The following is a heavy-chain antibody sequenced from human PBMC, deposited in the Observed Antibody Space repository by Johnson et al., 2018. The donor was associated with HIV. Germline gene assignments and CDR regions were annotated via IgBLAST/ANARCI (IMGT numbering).Heavy chain of an antibody. J-gene: IGHJ3*02. CDR1: GFTFSSYV. D-gene: IGHD6-13*01. V-gene: IGHV3-23*04. Sequence: VQLVESGGGLVQPGGSLRLSCAAAGFTFSSYVMTWVRQAPGQGLEWVSTITGSGDKTWYADSGKGRFTISRDNSNNTVFLQMNSLRAEDTALYYCAKGIAAAGTGAFDIWGQGTMVTVSP. CDR3: AKGIAAAGTGAFDI. CDR2: ITGSGDKT.